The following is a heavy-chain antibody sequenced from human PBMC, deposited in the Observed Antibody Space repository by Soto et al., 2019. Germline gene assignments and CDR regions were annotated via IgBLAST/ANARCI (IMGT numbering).Heavy chain of an antibody. CDR3: AKAYAGYGGNLGHAFDI. CDR2: ISYDGGNK. CDR1: GFTFSSYG. J-gene: IGHJ3*02. Sequence: VGSVRLSCAASGFTFSSYGMHWVRQAPGKGLEWVAVISYDGGNKYYADSVKGRFTISRDNSKNTLYLQMNSLRAEDTAVYYCAKAYAGYGGNLGHAFDIWGQGTMVTVSS. D-gene: IGHD2-21*02. V-gene: IGHV3-30*18.